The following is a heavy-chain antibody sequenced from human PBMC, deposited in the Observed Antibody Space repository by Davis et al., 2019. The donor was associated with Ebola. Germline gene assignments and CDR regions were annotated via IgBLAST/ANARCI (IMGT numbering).Heavy chain of an antibody. Sequence: AASVKVSCKASGGTFSSYTITWVRQAPGQGLEWMGRIIPILGIAIYAQKFQGRVTMTEDTSTDTAYMELSSLRSEDTAVYYCVTTMTRLLTIDPFDYWGQGTLVTVSS. V-gene: IGHV1-69*02. J-gene: IGHJ4*02. D-gene: IGHD3-3*01. CDR1: GGTFSSYT. CDR3: VTTMTRLLTIDPFDY. CDR2: IIPILGIA.